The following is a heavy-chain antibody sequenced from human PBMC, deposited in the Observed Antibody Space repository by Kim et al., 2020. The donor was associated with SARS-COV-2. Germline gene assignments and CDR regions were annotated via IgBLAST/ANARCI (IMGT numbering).Heavy chain of an antibody. Sequence: SETLSLTCTVSGGSISSYSWSWIRQPPAKGLEWIGDIFYSGATNYNPSLKSRVTISVATSENQFSLRLTSMTAADTAVYHCARNWGIAAAGSFYYYGMDV. D-gene: IGHD6-13*01. CDR1: GGSISSYS. V-gene: IGHV4-59*13. J-gene: IGHJ6*01. CDR3: ARNWGIAAAGSFYYYGMDV. CDR2: IFYSGAT.